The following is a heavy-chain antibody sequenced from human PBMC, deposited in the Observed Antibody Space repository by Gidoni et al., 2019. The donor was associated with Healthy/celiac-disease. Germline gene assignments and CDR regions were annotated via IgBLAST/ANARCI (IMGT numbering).Heavy chain of an antibody. CDR1: GYTFTGYY. Sequence: QVQLVQSGAEEKTPGASVKVSCQASGYTFTGYYMHWVRQAPGQGLEWMGWINPNSGGTNYAQKCQGWVTMTRDTSISTAYMELSRLGSDDTAVYYCARGIASGLIDYWGQGTLVTVSS. CDR3: ARGIASGLIDY. V-gene: IGHV1-2*04. J-gene: IGHJ4*02. CDR2: INPNSGGT. D-gene: IGHD3-3*01.